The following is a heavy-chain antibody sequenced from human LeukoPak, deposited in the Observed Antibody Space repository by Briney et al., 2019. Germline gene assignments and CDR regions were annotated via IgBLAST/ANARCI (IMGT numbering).Heavy chain of an antibody. Sequence: SGTLSLTCGVSGGSISSTNWWTWVRQPPGEGLEWIGEVHLSGRTNYNPSLESRVTMSVDMSENHISLKLTSVTAADTAVYYCAREGGPYRPLDYSGQGTLVTASS. CDR3: AREGGPYRPLDY. V-gene: IGHV4-4*02. J-gene: IGHJ4*02. CDR1: GGSISSTNW. CDR2: VHLSGRT.